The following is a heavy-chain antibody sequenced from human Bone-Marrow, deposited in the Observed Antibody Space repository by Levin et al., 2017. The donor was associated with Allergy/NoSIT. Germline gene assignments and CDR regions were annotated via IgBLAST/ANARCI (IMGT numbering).Heavy chain of an antibody. CDR3: ARERDLHFDY. Sequence: GGSLRLSCTTSGFTFSSSGMHWVRQAPGKGLEWVAVIWSDGTQTYYADSVKGRITISRDNSKNTLYLQMNTLSAEDTAVYYCARERDLHFDYWGQGTLVTVSA. CDR2: IWSDGTQT. J-gene: IGHJ4*02. V-gene: IGHV3-33*01. CDR1: GFTFSSSG.